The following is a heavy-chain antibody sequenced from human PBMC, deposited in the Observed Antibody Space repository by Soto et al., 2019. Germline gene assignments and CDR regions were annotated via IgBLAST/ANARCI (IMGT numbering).Heavy chain of an antibody. D-gene: IGHD3-10*01. CDR2: IYNSGTT. CDR1: GGSITRGGYY. Sequence: SETLSLTCTVSGGSITRGGYYWSWIRQHPGKGLEWIGYIYNSGTTYYNPSLKSRVTISVDTSKNQFSLKLTSVTAADTAVYYCASRGLSGSHTYYFDYWGQGTLVTVSS. CDR3: ASRGLSGSHTYYFDY. J-gene: IGHJ4*02. V-gene: IGHV4-31*03.